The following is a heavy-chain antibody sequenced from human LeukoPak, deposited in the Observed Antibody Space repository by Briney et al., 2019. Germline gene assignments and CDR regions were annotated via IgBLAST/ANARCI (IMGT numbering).Heavy chain of an antibody. Sequence: ASVKVSCKASGYTFTGYYMHWVRQAPGQGLEWMGWINPNSGGTEYAQKVQGRVTMTRDTSISTAYMELSRLRSDDTAVYYCARTHDFWSGFQVYFDYWGQGTLVTVSS. V-gene: IGHV1-2*02. J-gene: IGHJ4*02. D-gene: IGHD3-3*01. CDR1: GYTFTGYY. CDR2: INPNSGGT. CDR3: ARTHDFWSGFQVYFDY.